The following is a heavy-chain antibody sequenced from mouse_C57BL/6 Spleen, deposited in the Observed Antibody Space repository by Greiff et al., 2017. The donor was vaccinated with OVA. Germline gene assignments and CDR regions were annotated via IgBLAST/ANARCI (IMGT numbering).Heavy chain of an antibody. D-gene: IGHD1-1*01. CDR3: ASWYGSSYGYFDV. CDR2: IYPGSGST. V-gene: IGHV1-55*01. Sequence: QVQLQQPGAELVKPGASVKMSCKASGYTFTSYWITWVKQRPGQGLEWIGDIYPGSGSTNYNEKFKSRATLTVDTSSRTAYMQLSSLTSEDSAVDYWASWYGSSYGYFDVWGKGTTVTVSS. CDR1: GYTFTSYW. J-gene: IGHJ1*03.